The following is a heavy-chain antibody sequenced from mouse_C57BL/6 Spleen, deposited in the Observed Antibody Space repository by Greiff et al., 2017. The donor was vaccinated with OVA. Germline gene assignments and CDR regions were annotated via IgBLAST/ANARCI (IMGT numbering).Heavy chain of an antibody. CDR1: GFSLTSYG. D-gene: IGHD2-5*01. V-gene: IGHV2-6-1*01. J-gene: IGHJ4*01. Sequence: QVQLKESGPGLVAPSQSLSITCTVSGFSLTSYGVHWVRQPPGKGLEWLVVIWSDGSTTYNSALKSRLSISKDNSKSQVFLKMNSLQTDDTAMYYCARQTGSNYVDFGYAMDYWGQGTSVTVSS. CDR2: IWSDGST. CDR3: ARQTGSNYVDFGYAMDY.